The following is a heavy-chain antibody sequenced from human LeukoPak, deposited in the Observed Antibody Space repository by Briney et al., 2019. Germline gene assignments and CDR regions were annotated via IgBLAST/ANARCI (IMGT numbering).Heavy chain of an antibody. J-gene: IGHJ4*02. CDR2: TYYRSKWYN. CDR1: GDSVSSNNGA. Sequence: SQTLSLTCAISGDSVSSNNGAWNWIRQSPSRGLEWLGRTYYRSKWYNDYAEFIQGRITINPDTSKNQFSPQLNSVTPEDTAVYYCARDLGTSGWYTFDFWGQGTLVTVSS. D-gene: IGHD6-19*01. CDR3: ARDLGTSGWYTFDF. V-gene: IGHV6-1*01.